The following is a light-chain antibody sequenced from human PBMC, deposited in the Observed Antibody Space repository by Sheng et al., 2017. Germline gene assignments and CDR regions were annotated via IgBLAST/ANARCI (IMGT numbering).Light chain of an antibody. CDR1: SSDVGVYKY. J-gene: IGLJ1*01. CDR2: DVS. V-gene: IGLV2-14*01. Sequence: QSALTQPASVSGSPGQSITISCTGTSSDVGVYKYVSWYQQHPGKAPELIIYDVSDRPSGISNRFSGSKSGNTASLTISGLQADDEADYYCSSYTSITPYVFGTGTKVTVL. CDR3: SSYTSITPYV.